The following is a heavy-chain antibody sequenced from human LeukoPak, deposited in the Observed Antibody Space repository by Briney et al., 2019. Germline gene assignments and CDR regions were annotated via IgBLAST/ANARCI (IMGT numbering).Heavy chain of an antibody. CDR2: IYYSGST. CDR1: GGSISRSGYY. Sequence: SETLSLTCTVSGGSISRSGYYWSWIRQHPGKGLEWIGYIYYSGSTYYNPSLKSRVTISLDTSRNQFSLKVNPVTAADTAVYYCVRDAGHQLSRRNYYAMDVWGQGTTVTVSS. D-gene: IGHD2-2*01. V-gene: IGHV4-31*03. CDR3: VRDAGHQLSRRNYYAMDV. J-gene: IGHJ6*02.